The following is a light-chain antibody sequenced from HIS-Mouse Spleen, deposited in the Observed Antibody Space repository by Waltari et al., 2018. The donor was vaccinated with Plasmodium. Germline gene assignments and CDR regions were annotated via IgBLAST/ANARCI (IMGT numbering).Light chain of an antibody. V-gene: IGLV3-21*02. Sequence: SYVLTQPPSVSVAPGQTARITCGGNNIGSKSVHWYQQKPGQAPVLGVYDDSDRPSGFPERFSGSNSGNTATLTISRVEAGDVADYYCQVWDSSSDHPVFGGGTKLTVL. J-gene: IGLJ2*01. CDR1: NIGSKS. CDR3: QVWDSSSDHPV. CDR2: DDS.